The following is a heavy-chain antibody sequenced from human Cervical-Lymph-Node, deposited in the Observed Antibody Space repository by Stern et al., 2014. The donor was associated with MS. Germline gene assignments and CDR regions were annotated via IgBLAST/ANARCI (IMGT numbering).Heavy chain of an antibody. CDR2: IWYDGSNK. J-gene: IGHJ4*02. Sequence: VQLVESGGGVVQPGRSLRLSCAASGFTFSSYGMHWVRQAPGKGLEWVAVIWYDGSNKYYADSVKGRFTISRDNSKNTLYLQMNSLRAEDTAVYYCARDEQWLGSFDYWGQGTLVTVSS. V-gene: IGHV3-33*01. CDR1: GFTFSSYG. D-gene: IGHD6-19*01. CDR3: ARDEQWLGSFDY.